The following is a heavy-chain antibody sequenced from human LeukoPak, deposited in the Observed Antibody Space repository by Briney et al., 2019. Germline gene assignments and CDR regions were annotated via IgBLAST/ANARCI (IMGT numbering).Heavy chain of an antibody. D-gene: IGHD3-22*01. CDR1: GGSISSSSYY. CDR2: INHNGST. CDR3: ARGPYSYDSSGAFDI. Sequence: SETLSLTCTVSGGSISSSSYYWGWIRQPPGKGLEWIGDINHNGSTNYNPSLKSRVTISVDTSKNQFSLKLSSVTAADTAVYFCARGPYSYDSSGAFDIWGQGTMVTVSP. J-gene: IGHJ3*02. V-gene: IGHV4-39*07.